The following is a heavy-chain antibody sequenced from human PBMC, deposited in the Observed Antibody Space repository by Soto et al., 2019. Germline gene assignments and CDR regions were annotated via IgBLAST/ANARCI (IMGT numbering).Heavy chain of an antibody. D-gene: IGHD3-3*01. J-gene: IGHJ4*02. CDR3: ARAQYYDFWSGYSPYFDY. V-gene: IGHV4-31*03. Sequence: PSETLSLTCTVSGGSISSGGYYWSWIRQHPGKGLEWIGYIYYSGSTYYNPSLKSRVTISVDTSKNQFSLKLSSVTAADTAVYYCARAQYYDFWSGYSPYFDYWGQGTLVTVS. CDR1: GGSISSGGYY. CDR2: IYYSGST.